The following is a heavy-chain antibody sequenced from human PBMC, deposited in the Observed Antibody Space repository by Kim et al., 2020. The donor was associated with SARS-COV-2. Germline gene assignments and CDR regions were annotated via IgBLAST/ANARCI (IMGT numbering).Heavy chain of an antibody. J-gene: IGHJ6*02. D-gene: IGHD3-10*01. CDR1: GGSISSSSYY. CDR2: IYYSGST. CDR3: ATETVRFGELQPGYYFGMDV. V-gene: IGHV4-39*01. Sequence: SETLSLTCTVSGGSISSSSYYWGWIRQPPGKGLEWIGSIYYSGSTYYNPSLKSRITISVDTSKNQFSLKLSSVTGADTAVYYCATETVRFGELQPGYYFGMDVWGQGTTVTVSS.